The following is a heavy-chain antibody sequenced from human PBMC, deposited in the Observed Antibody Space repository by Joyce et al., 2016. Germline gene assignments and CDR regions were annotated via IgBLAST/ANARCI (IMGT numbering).Heavy chain of an antibody. CDR2: ISRDSAFI. J-gene: IGHJ6*02. Sequence: EVQLVESGGGLVRPGGYLEISCAASGLTFSTSSMSWFRQSPGKCLEWISAISRDSAFIFYAASVRGRFTVSRDNAKNSLYLQMNSLRVEDTAVYFCARGGKAYDYSMDVWGQGTTVTVSS. CDR1: GLTFSTSS. CDR3: ARGGKAYDYSMDV. V-gene: IGHV3-21*02.